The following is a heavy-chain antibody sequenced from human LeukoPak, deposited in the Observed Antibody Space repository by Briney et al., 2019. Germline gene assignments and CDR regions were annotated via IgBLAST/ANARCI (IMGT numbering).Heavy chain of an antibody. D-gene: IGHD1-26*01. CDR3: ARDRMRSGSYLPFDY. CDR2: IYYSGST. CDR1: GGSISSSSYY. V-gene: IGHV4-39*07. Sequence: PSETLSLTCTVSGGSISSSSYYWGWIRQPPGKGLEWIGSIYYSGSTYYNPSLKSRVTISVDTSKNQFSLKLSSVAAADTAVYYCARDRMRSGSYLPFDYWGQGTLVTVSS. J-gene: IGHJ4*02.